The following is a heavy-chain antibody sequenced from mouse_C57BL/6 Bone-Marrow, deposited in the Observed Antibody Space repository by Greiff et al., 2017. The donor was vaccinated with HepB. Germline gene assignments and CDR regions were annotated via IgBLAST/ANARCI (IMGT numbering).Heavy chain of an antibody. CDR1: GYTFTSYW. CDR2: IDPSDSYT. V-gene: IGHV1-69*01. Sequence: QVQLQQPGAELVMPGASVKLSCKASGYTFTSYWMHWVKQRPGQGLEWIGEIDPSDSYTNYNQKFKGKSTLTVDKSSTTAYMHLSSLTSGDTAVYYCARKNRGLGYWGQGTTLTVSS. CDR3: ARKNRGLGY. J-gene: IGHJ2*01.